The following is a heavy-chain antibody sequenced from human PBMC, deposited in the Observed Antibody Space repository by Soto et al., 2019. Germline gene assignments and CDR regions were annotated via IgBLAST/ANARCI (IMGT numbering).Heavy chain of an antibody. D-gene: IGHD1-26*01. Sequence: PGGSLRLSCTASGFTFSRHAMTWVRQAPGKGLEWVSVIYSGGSTYYADSVKGRFNISRDNSKNTLYLQMNSLRAEDTAVYYCARDRYPFDYWGQGTLVTVSS. J-gene: IGHJ4*02. CDR1: GFTFSRHA. V-gene: IGHV3-53*01. CDR3: ARDRYPFDY. CDR2: IYSGGST.